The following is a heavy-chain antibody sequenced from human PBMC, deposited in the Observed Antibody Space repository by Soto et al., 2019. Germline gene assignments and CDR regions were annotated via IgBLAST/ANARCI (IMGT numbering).Heavy chain of an antibody. J-gene: IGHJ6*02. D-gene: IGHD2-21*02. CDR2: IHHTGRI. Sequence: QVQLPQSGPGLVKPSQTLSLTCTVSGGSVSRDYYHWTWIRQSPGKGLECIGSIHHTGRILYNPSLKSRVTTSVDTSQIQYSLHPSSVTAADTAVYFCAREDDGGDSVCVLAQGTTVSASS. V-gene: IGHV4-30-4*08. CDR1: GGSVSRDYYH. CDR3: AREDDGGDSVCV.